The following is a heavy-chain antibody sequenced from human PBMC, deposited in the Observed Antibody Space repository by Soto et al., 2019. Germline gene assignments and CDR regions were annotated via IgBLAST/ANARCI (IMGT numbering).Heavy chain of an antibody. J-gene: IGHJ4*02. Sequence: QVHLQESGPGLVKPSETLSLTCAVSGGSISGYSWSWIRQPPGQGLEWIGNIHYTGRTNYNPSLKSRLTLASDTSKVQNALQLTSVTAADTAIYCCARRTKLGAAWYPDCWGQGTLVTVSS. CDR2: IHYTGRT. CDR3: ARRTKLGAAWYPDC. V-gene: IGHV4-59*08. D-gene: IGHD6-13*01. CDR1: GGSISGYS.